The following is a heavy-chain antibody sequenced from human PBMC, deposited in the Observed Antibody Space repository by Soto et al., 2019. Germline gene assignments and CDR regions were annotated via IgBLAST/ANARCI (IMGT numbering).Heavy chain of an antibody. J-gene: IGHJ4*02. V-gene: IGHV1-18*01. CDR2: ISAYNGNT. Sequence: QVQLVQSGAEVKKPGASVQVSCKASGYTFTSYGISWVRQAPGQGLEWMGWISAYNGNTNYAQKLQGRVTMTTDTSTSTAYMELRSLRSDDTAVYYCARGRRGYCSGGRCFSVHDYLGQGTLVTVSS. D-gene: IGHD2-15*01. CDR3: ARGRRGYCSGGRCFSVHDY. CDR1: GYTFTSYG.